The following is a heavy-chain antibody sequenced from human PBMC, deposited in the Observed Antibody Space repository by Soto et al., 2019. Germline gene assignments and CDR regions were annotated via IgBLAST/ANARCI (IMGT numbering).Heavy chain of an antibody. J-gene: IGHJ4*02. CDR1: GYSFTSYW. D-gene: IGHD7-27*01. CDR3: ARRLSTELTGAYYFDD. Sequence: GESLKISCKGSGYSFTSYWIGWVRQMPGKGLEWMGIIYPGDSDTRYSPSFQGQVTISADKSISTAYLQWSSLKASDTAMYYCARRLSTELTGAYYFDDWGQGTLVTVSS. V-gene: IGHV5-51*01. CDR2: IYPGDSDT.